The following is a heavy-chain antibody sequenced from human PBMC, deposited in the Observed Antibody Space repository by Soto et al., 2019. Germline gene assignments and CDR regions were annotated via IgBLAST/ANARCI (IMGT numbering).Heavy chain of an antibody. CDR1: GGSISNNKW. CDR3: FTSNWFDP. J-gene: IGHJ5*02. V-gene: IGHV4-4*02. D-gene: IGHD2-2*01. Sequence: TSETLSLTCSVSGGSISNNKWWGWVRQPPGKGLEWIGGIYYSGSTYYNPSLKSRVTISVDTSKNQFSLKLSSVTAADTAVYYCFTSNWFDPWGQGTLVTVSS. CDR2: IYYSGST.